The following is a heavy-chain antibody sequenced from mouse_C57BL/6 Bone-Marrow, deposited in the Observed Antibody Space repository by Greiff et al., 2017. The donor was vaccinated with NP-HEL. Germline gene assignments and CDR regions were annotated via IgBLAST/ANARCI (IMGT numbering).Heavy chain of an antibody. Sequence: QVQLQQPGAELVKPGASVKVSCKASGYTFTSYWMHWVKQRPGQGLEWIGRIHPSDSDTNYNQKFKGKATLTVDKSSSTADMQLSSLTSEDSAVYYCAISVGLEYFDYWGQGTTLTVSS. V-gene: IGHV1-74*01. J-gene: IGHJ2*01. CDR2: IHPSDSDT. D-gene: IGHD2-13*01. CDR1: GYTFTSYW. CDR3: AISVGLEYFDY.